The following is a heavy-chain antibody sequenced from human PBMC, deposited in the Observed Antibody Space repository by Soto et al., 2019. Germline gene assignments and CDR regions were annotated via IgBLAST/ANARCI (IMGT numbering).Heavy chain of an antibody. CDR1: GCSVSSSSYS. CDR2: IYSSENT. CDR3: ARLNGYWISTNCHGYYGMDV. Sequence: QLQLQESGPGLVKPSETLSLTCTVSGCSVSSSSYSWGWIRQSPRKGLEWLGTIYSSENTYYNPSLLSRVTISVDTSKTEFTVRRSSVTSADPAVYYCARLNGYWISTNCHGYYGMDVWGQGTTVTVSS. V-gene: IGHV4-39*01. J-gene: IGHJ6*01. D-gene: IGHD2-2*03.